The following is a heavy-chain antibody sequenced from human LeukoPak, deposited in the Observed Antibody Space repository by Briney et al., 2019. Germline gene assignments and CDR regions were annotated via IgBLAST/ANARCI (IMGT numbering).Heavy chain of an antibody. CDR3: AKVGVGWVAFEY. CDR1: GFTFSNFA. D-gene: IGHD3-16*01. CDR2: ISDGGGGT. J-gene: IGHJ4*02. V-gene: IGHV3-23*01. Sequence: GGSLRLSCAASGFTFSNFAMSWVRQAPWKGLQWVSAISDGGGGTFYADSVKGRFTISRDNSKNTLYLQMNSLRAEDTAVYYCAKVGVGWVAFEYWGQGTLVTVSS.